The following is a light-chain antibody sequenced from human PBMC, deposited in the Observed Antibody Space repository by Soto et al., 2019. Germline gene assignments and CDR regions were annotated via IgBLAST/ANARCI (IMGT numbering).Light chain of an antibody. CDR3: QQYDNAPLP. Sequence: EIVLTQSPGTLSLSPGERATLSCRASQSVSSSFLAWYQQKPGQAPRLLIYGASSMATGIPDRFSGSGSGTVFTLTISRLESEDFSVYYCQQYDNAPLPFVQGTKVEIK. J-gene: IGKJ1*01. CDR2: GAS. V-gene: IGKV3-20*01. CDR1: QSVSSSF.